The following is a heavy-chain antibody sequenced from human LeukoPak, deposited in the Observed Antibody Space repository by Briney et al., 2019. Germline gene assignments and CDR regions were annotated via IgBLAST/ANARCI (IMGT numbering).Heavy chain of an antibody. V-gene: IGHV3-23*01. CDR1: GFTFSSYA. J-gene: IGHJ1*01. Sequence: GGSLRLSCAASGFTFSSYAMSWVRQAPGKGLEWVSAISGSGGSTYYADSVKGRFTISRDNSKNTLYLQMNSLRAEDTAVYYCAKVADSSGYYGDEYFQHWGQGTLVTVSS. CDR3: AKVADSSGYYGDEYFQH. CDR2: ISGSGGST. D-gene: IGHD3-22*01.